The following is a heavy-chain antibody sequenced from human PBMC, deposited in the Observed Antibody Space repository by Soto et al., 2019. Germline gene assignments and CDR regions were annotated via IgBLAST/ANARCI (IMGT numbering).Heavy chain of an antibody. CDR1: GLSFSSYA. V-gene: IGHV3-23*01. CDR3: AKDAKTLDWLPTSYYFDF. D-gene: IGHD3-9*01. J-gene: IGHJ4*02. Sequence: EVQVLESGGGLAQPGRSLRLSCAVSGLSFSSYAMTWVRQSPGKGLEWVSSISRSGNSTYSADSVRGRFTISRENSKNTLYLQMNSLRAEDTAVYYCAKDAKTLDWLPTSYYFDFWGQGTLVTVSS. CDR2: ISRSGNST.